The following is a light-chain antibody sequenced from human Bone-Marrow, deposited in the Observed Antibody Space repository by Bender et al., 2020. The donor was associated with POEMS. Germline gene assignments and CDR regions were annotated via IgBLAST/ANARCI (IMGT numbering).Light chain of an antibody. CDR2: DNT. CDR3: GSWDSSLSAWL. CDR1: NSNIGKNY. Sequence: QSVLTQPPSVSAAPGQKVTISCSGSNSNIGKNYVAWYQQVPGTAPKLLIYDNTKRPSGIPDRVSGSKSGTSATLSITGLQTGDEADYYCGSWDSSLSAWLFGGGTMLTVL. V-gene: IGLV1-51*01. J-gene: IGLJ3*02.